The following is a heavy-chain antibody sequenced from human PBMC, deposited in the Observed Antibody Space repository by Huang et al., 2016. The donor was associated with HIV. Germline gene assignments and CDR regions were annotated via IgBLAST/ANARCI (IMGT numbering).Heavy chain of an antibody. D-gene: IGHD3-3*01. V-gene: IGHV4-61*09. J-gene: IGHJ3*02. CDR2: LSTGGSA. CDR3: ARVESGYYDAFDI. CDR1: GGSISTGNYD. Sequence: QVQLQESGPGLVKPSETLSLTCTVSGGSISTGNYDWSWIRQPAGKGLEWVGHLSTGGSANYTPSLKVRVTISLDTSKTQFTLKLSSVTAADSAVYYCARVESGYYDAFDIWGPGTTVTVSS.